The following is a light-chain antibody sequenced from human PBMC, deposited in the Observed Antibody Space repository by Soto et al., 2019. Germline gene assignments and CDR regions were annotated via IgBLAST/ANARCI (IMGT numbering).Light chain of an antibody. CDR3: QQYNNWPRT. CDR1: QSISSY. J-gene: IGKJ1*01. V-gene: IGKV1-39*01. Sequence: DIQMTQSPSSLSASVGDRVTITCRASQSISSYLNWYQQKPGKAPKLLIYAASSLQSGVPSRFSGSGSGTDFTLTISGLQPEDFETYYCQQYNNWPRTFGQGTKVDIK. CDR2: AAS.